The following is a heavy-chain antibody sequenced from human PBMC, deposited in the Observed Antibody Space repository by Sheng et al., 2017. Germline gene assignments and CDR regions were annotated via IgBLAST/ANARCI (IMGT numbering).Heavy chain of an antibody. CDR2: IYHSGST. J-gene: IGHJ6*02. V-gene: IGHV4-38-2*01. D-gene: IGHD3-10*01. CDR1: GYSISSGYY. Sequence: QVQLQESGPGLVKPSETLSLTCAVSGYSISSGYYWGWIRQPPGKGLEWIGSIYHSGSTYYNPSLKSRVTISVDTSKNQFSLKLSSVTAADTAVYYCARTSLGRITMVRGVIDYGMDVWGQGTTVTVSS. CDR3: ARTSLGRITMVRGVIDYGMDV.